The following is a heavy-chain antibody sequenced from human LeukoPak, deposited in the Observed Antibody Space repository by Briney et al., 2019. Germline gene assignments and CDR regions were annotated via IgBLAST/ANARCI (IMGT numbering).Heavy chain of an antibody. CDR2: ISSSGSTI. J-gene: IGHJ4*02. Sequence: GGSLRLSCAASGFTFSSYEMNWVRQAPGKGLEWVSYISSSGSTIYYADSVKGRFTISRDNAMNSLYLQMNSLRAEDTAVYYCASQYSSGWYYFDYWGQGTLVTVSS. V-gene: IGHV3-48*03. D-gene: IGHD6-19*01. CDR1: GFTFSSYE. CDR3: ASQYSSGWYYFDY.